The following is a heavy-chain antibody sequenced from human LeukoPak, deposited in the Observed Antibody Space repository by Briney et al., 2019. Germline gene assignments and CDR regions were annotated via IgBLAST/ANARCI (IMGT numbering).Heavy chain of an antibody. D-gene: IGHD3-3*01. V-gene: IGHV1-69*05. Sequence: GSSVKVSCKASGGTFSSYAISGVRQAPGQGLEWMGGIIPIFGTANYAQKFQGRVTITTDESTSTAYMELSSLRSEDTAVYYCARAYTPNYDFWSGYYHYYYYMDVWGKGTTVTVSS. J-gene: IGHJ6*03. CDR2: IIPIFGTA. CDR3: ARAYTPNYDFWSGYYHYYYYMDV. CDR1: GGTFSSYA.